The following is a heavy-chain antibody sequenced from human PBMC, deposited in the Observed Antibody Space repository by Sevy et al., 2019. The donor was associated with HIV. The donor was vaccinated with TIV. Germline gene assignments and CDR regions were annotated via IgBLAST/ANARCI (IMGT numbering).Heavy chain of an antibody. Sequence: GGSLRLSCAASEFTVSNAWMSWVRQAPGKGLEWVGLIKSKTDGGTTDYAAPVKGRFTISRDDSKNTLYLQMSSLKNEDTAVYYCTTEAFDGDEYVGGSYRSYYFYGMDVWGQGTTVTVSS. CDR3: TTEAFDGDEYVGGSYRSYYFYGMDV. CDR2: IKSKTDGGTT. V-gene: IGHV3-15*01. D-gene: IGHD3-16*02. J-gene: IGHJ6*02. CDR1: EFTVSNAW.